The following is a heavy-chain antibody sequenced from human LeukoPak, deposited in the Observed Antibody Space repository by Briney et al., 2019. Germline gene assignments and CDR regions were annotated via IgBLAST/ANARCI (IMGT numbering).Heavy chain of an antibody. J-gene: IGHJ6*03. CDR1: GFTFSSYA. CDR3: AKAQLWLGERDSMDV. D-gene: IGHD3-10*01. V-gene: IGHV3-30-3*01. CDR2: ISYDGSNK. Sequence: GGSLRLSCAASGFTFSSYAMHWVRQAPGKGLEWVAVISYDGSNKYYADSVKGRFTISRDNSKNTLYLQMNSLRAEDTAVYYCAKAQLWLGERDSMDVWGKGTTVTVS.